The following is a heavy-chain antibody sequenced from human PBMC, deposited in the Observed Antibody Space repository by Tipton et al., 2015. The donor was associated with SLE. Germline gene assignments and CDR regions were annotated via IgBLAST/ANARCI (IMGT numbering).Heavy chain of an antibody. D-gene: IGHD2-2*01. V-gene: IGHV4-61*08. CDR1: GGSISSGGYY. CDR3: ASSTSCYTYWYFDL. J-gene: IGHJ2*01. CDR2: IYYSGST. Sequence: TLSLTCTVSGGSISSGGYYWSWIRQHPGKGLEWIGYIYYSGSTNYNPSLKSRVTISVDTSKNQFSLKLSSVTAADTAVYYCASSTSCYTYWYFDLWGRGTLVTVPS.